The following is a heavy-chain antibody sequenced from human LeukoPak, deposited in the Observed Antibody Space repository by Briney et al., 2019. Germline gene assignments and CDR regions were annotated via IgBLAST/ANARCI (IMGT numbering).Heavy chain of an antibody. D-gene: IGHD3-10*01. CDR1: GFTFISYA. J-gene: IGHJ4*02. CDR2: ISGSGGST. CDR3: AKVPTPWFGELFMYYFDY. V-gene: IGHV3-23*01. Sequence: PGGSLRLSCAASGFTFISYAMSWVRQAPGKGLEWVSAISGSGGSTYYADSVKGRFTISRDNSKNTLYLQMNSLRAEDTAVYYCAKVPTPWFGELFMYYFDYWGQGTLVTVSS.